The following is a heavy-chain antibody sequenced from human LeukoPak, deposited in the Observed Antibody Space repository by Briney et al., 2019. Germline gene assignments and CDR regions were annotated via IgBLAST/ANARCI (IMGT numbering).Heavy chain of an antibody. CDR2: IWYDGSNK. Sequence: GGSLRLSCAASGFTFSSFGMNWVRQAPGKGLEWVALIWYDGSNKYYADSVKGRFTISRDNSKNTLYLQMNSLRAEDTAVYYCASQSSSWYIAYWGQGTLVTVSS. CDR3: ASQSSSWYIAY. J-gene: IGHJ4*02. CDR1: GFTFSSFG. V-gene: IGHV3-33*08. D-gene: IGHD6-13*01.